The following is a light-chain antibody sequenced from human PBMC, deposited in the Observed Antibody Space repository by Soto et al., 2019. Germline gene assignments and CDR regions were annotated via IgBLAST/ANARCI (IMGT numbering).Light chain of an antibody. Sequence: QSVLTQPPSVSGAPGQRVTISCTESNSNIGAGYNVHWYQLLPGTAPKLLIYVNTNRPSGVPDRFSGSKSGTSASLAITGLQAEDEADYYCNSDTRSSTFVFGTGTKLTVL. J-gene: IGLJ1*01. CDR1: NSNIGAGYN. V-gene: IGLV1-40*01. CDR3: NSDTRSSTFV. CDR2: VNT.